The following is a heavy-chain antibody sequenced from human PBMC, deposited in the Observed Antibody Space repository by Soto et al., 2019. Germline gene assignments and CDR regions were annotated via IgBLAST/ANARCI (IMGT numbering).Heavy chain of an antibody. CDR1: GGSIGSGGYY. Sequence: SETLSLTCTVSGGSIGSGGYYWSWIRQHPGKGLEWIGYIYYSGSTYYNPSLKSRVTISVDTPKNQFSLKLSSVTAADTAVYYSARDSIANCFDPWGQGTLVTVSS. D-gene: IGHD2-21*01. V-gene: IGHV4-31*03. CDR2: IYYSGST. CDR3: ARDSIANCFDP. J-gene: IGHJ5*02.